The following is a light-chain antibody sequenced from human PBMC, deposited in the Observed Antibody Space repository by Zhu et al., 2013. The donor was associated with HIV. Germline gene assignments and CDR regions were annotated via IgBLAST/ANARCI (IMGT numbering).Light chain of an antibody. CDR1: TSDVGAYKF. CDR2: EVS. J-gene: IGLJ2*01. Sequence: QSALTQPASVSASPGQSITISCTGTTSDVGAYKFVSWYQQYPGKAPKIMIYEVSNRPSGVSNRFSGSKSDNTASLTISGLQDDDEAEYYCNSHRSGTTLVLFGGGTKVTVL. CDR3: NSHRSGTTLVL. V-gene: IGLV2-14*01.